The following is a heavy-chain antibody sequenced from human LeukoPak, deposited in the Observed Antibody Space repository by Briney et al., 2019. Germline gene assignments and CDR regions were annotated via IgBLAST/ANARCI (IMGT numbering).Heavy chain of an antibody. CDR2: VSKTGTTI. D-gene: IGHD3-10*01. CDR1: GFTFSDYY. Sequence: GGSLRLACAAAGFTFSDYYMSWVRQAPGKGLEWVSYVSKTGTTIYYADSVKGRFTFSRDNGKNSLYLQMDSLRAEDTAVYYCAREGHTYGSDYWGQGTLVTVSS. CDR3: AREGHTYGSDY. V-gene: IGHV3-11*01. J-gene: IGHJ4*02.